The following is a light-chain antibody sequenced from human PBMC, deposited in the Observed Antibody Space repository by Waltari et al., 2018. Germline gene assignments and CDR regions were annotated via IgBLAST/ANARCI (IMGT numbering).Light chain of an antibody. CDR1: SRDVGGYHL. CDR3: CSYAGGGTWV. J-gene: IGLJ3*02. CDR2: EVT. Sequence: QSALTQPASVSGSPGQSITISCTGTSRDVGGYHLVSWYQQYPGEAPKLLIYEVTKRPSGVSNRFSGSNSGNTASLIISGLQTEDDSVFYCCSYAGGGTWVFGGGTKLTVL. V-gene: IGLV2-23*02.